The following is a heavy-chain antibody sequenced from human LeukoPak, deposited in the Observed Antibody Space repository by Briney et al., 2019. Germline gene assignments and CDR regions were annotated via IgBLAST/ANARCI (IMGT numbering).Heavy chain of an antibody. CDR1: GFTFSNAW. CDR3: AKDAPNYYYDSSGGWFDP. Sequence: GGSLRLSCAASGFTFSNAWMSRVRQAPGKGLEWVAVISYDGSNKYYADSVKGRFTISRDNSKNTLYLQMNSLRAEDTAVYYCAKDAPNYYYDSSGGWFDPWGQGTLVTVSS. CDR2: ISYDGSNK. D-gene: IGHD3-22*01. J-gene: IGHJ5*02. V-gene: IGHV3-30*18.